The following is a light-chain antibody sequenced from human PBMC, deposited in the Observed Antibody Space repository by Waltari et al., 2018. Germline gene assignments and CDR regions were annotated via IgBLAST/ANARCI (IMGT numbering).Light chain of an antibody. CDR2: DVS. J-gene: IGLJ1*01. V-gene: IGLV2-14*01. Sequence: QSALTQPASVSGSPGQSITISCTGSSSDVGGYNYVSWYQQHPGKAPNLMIFDVSKRPSGVSYRFSGSKSGHTASLSISGLQAEDEADYFCSSYTSSSTLVVGTGTKVTVL. CDR3: SSYTSSSTLV. CDR1: SSDVGGYNY.